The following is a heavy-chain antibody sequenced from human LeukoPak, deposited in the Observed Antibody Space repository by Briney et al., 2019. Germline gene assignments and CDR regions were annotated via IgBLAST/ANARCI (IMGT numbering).Heavy chain of an antibody. CDR1: GFTFSSYS. CDR3: ASVAWGCDTASPTTPHS. J-gene: IGHJ4*02. Sequence: PGGSLRLSCAASGFTFSSYSMSWGRQAPGKGLEWVSSISSSSSYIYYADSVKGRFTISRANAKNSLYREMNRLKAEDRVGDCCASVAWGCDTASPTTPHSCGQGTLLTV. V-gene: IGHV3-21*01. D-gene: IGHD5-18*01. CDR2: ISSSSSYI.